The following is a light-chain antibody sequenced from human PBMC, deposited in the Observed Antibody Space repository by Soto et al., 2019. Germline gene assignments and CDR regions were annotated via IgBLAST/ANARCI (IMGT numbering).Light chain of an antibody. Sequence: EIVMTQSPATLSVSPGERATLSCRASQSIRINVGWYQQRPGQAPRLLIYGASTRATAIPARFSGSGSGTECTLTISSLDSEDSAVYYCQQYTSWRQITFGQGTRLEIK. CDR3: QQYTSWRQIT. CDR2: GAS. V-gene: IGKV3-15*01. CDR1: QSIRIN. J-gene: IGKJ5*01.